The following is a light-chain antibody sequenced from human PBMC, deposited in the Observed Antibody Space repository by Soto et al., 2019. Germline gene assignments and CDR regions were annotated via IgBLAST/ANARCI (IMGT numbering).Light chain of an antibody. CDR1: QSVSSF. CDR3: QQRSNWPLT. J-gene: IGKJ5*01. CDR2: DVS. V-gene: IGKV3-11*01. Sequence: EIVLTQSPATLSLSPGERATLSCRASQSVSSFLAWYQQKPGQAPRLLIYDVSNRATGIPARFSGSGSGTDFTLTISCLEPEDFAVYYCQQRSNWPLTFGQGTRLDTK.